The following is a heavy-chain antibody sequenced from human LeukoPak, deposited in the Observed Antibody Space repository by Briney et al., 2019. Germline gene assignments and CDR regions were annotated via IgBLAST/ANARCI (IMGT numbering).Heavy chain of an antibody. J-gene: IGHJ4*02. V-gene: IGHV3-30*16. CDR3: ARVGRMWQPLGYYFDY. D-gene: IGHD5-12*01. CDR1: GGSISSSS. Sequence: PSETLSLTCTVSGGSISSSSYYWGWIRQPPGKGLEWVALISYDGSNRYYSDSVKGRSTISRDNSKSTLYLQLNSLRVEDTAVYYCARVGRMWQPLGYYFDYWGQGTLVTVSS. CDR2: ISYDGSNR.